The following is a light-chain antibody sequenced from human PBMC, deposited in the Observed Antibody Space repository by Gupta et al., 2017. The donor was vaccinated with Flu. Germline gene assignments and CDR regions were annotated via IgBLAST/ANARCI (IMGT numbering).Light chain of an antibody. Sequence: RATLSCRASQSVSSYLAWYQQKPGQAPRLLIYDASNRATGIPARFSGSGSGTDFTLTISSLEPEDFAVYYCQQRSNWPPPLTFGGGTKVEIK. CDR3: QQRSNWPPPLT. J-gene: IGKJ4*01. CDR1: QSVSSY. CDR2: DAS. V-gene: IGKV3-11*01.